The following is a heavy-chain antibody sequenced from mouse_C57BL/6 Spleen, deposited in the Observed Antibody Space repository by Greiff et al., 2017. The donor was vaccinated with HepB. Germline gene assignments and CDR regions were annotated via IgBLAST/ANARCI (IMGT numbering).Heavy chain of an antibody. CDR3: ARGAVVARGYYAMDY. CDR1: GYTFTSYW. J-gene: IGHJ4*01. V-gene: IGHV1-53*01. Sequence: VQLQQPGTELVKPGASVKLSCKASGYTFTSYWMHWVKQRPGQGLEWIGNINPSNGGTNYNEKFKSKATLTVDKSSSTAYMQLSSLTSEDSAVYYCARGAVVARGYYAMDYWGQGTSVTVSS. CDR2: INPSNGGT. D-gene: IGHD1-1*01.